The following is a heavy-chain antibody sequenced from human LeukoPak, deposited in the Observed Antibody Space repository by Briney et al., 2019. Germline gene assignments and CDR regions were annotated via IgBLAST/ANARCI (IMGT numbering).Heavy chain of an antibody. CDR3: ARGLRYSSSWYNFDY. Sequence: PGGSLRLSCVASGFTFSSSSMNWVRQAPGKGLEWGSYISISSTTIYYADSVKGRFTISRDNAKNSLYLQMNSLRDEDTAVYYCARGLRYSSSWYNFDYWGQGTLVTVSS. J-gene: IGHJ4*02. CDR1: GFTFSSSS. CDR2: ISISSTTI. D-gene: IGHD6-13*01. V-gene: IGHV3-48*02.